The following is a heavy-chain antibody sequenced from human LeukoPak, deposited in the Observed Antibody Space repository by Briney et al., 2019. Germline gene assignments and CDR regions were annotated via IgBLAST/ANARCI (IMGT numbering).Heavy chain of an antibody. D-gene: IGHD5-18*01. Sequence: ASVKVSCKASGYTFTSYGISWVRQAPGQGLEWMGWISAYNGNTNYAQKLQGRVTMATDTSTSTAYMELRSLRSDDTAVYYCARVTGQLWFPRPVDWGQGTLVTVSS. J-gene: IGHJ4*02. CDR3: ARVTGQLWFPRPVD. CDR2: ISAYNGNT. CDR1: GYTFTSYG. V-gene: IGHV1-18*01.